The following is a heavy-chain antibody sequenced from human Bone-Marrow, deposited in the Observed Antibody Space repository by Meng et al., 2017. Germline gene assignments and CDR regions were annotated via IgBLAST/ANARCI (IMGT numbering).Heavy chain of an antibody. V-gene: IGHV1-2*06. D-gene: IGHD2-15*01. Sequence: LWQAGREVNMPGASVKLSCKLPGYSFSAYWIHWLRQAPGQGLEWMGRIDPNNDHTKYAQNFQGRVTMTRDTSINTAYLELSRLTSADTAVYYCAREGGPDKWFDPWGQGTLVTVSS. J-gene: IGHJ5*02. CDR2: IDPNNDHT. CDR1: GYSFSAYW. CDR3: AREGGPDKWFDP.